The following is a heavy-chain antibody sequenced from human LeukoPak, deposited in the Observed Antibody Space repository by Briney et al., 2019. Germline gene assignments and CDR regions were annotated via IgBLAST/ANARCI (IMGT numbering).Heavy chain of an antibody. CDR1: GGSISSGSYS. V-gene: IGHV4-61*02. J-gene: IGHJ4*02. Sequence: SETLSLTCTVSGGSISSGSYSWSWVRQPAGKGLEWIGRIYTSGSTNYNPSLKSRVTISVDTSKNQFSLKLSSVTAADTAVHYCARGEFTYGDYTYFDYWGQGTLVTVSS. D-gene: IGHD4-17*01. CDR2: IYTSGST. CDR3: ARGEFTYGDYTYFDY.